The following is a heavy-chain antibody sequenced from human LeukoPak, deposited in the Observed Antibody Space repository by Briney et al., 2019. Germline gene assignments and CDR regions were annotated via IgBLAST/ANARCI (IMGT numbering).Heavy chain of an antibody. D-gene: IGHD6-19*01. V-gene: IGHV3-64*01. CDR3: ASLFHSSGWYGGVFDY. J-gene: IGHJ4*02. CDR1: GFTFSSYA. Sequence: GGSLRLSCAASGFTFSSYAMHWVRQAPGKGLEYVSAISSNGGRTYYANSVKGRFTISRDNSKNTLYLQMGSLRAEDMAVYYCASLFHSSGWYGGVFDYWGQGTLVTVSS. CDR2: ISSNGGRT.